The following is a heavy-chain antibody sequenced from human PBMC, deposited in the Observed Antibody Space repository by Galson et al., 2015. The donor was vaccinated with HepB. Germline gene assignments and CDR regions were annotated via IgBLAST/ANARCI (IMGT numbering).Heavy chain of an antibody. Sequence: QSGAEVKKPGESLRISCKGSGYTFTSYWISWVRQMPGKGLEWMGRIHPRDSYTNYSPSFQGHVTISADKSHSTAYLQWSSLKASDTAIFYCAPLTRYCSGDSCSYNWGHGTLVTVSS. D-gene: IGHD2-15*01. CDR2: IHPRDSYT. CDR1: GYTFTSYW. J-gene: IGHJ4*01. CDR3: APLTRYCSGDSCSYN. V-gene: IGHV5-10-1*01.